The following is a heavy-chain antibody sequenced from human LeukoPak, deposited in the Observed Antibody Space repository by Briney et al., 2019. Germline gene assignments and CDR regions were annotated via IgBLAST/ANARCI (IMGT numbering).Heavy chain of an antibody. CDR3: ARDAVVTQGYYYYYGMDV. CDR1: GYTFTSYY. Sequence: ASVKVSCKASGYTFTSYYMHWVRQAPGQGLEWMGIINPSGGSTSYAQKFQGRVTMTRDTSTSTVYMELSSLRSEDTAVYYCARDAVVTQGYYYYYGMDVWGQGTTVTVSS. V-gene: IGHV1-46*01. J-gene: IGHJ6*02. D-gene: IGHD4-23*01. CDR2: INPSGGST.